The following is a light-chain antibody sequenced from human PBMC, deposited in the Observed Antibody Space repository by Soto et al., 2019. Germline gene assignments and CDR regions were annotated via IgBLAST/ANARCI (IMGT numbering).Light chain of an antibody. CDR2: KAS. Sequence: DIQLTQSPSTLSASVGDRVTITCRASQSLSTWLAWYQPKPGKAPNLLIYKASSLESGVPSRFSGSGSGTEVTLTISSLQPDDFATDYCQQYNSYSYTFGQGTKLEI. J-gene: IGKJ2*01. V-gene: IGKV1-5*03. CDR1: QSLSTW. CDR3: QQYNSYSYT.